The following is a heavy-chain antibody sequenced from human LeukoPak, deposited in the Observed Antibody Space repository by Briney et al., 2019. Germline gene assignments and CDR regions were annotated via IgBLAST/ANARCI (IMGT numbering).Heavy chain of an antibody. CDR1: GFTFSSYS. J-gene: IGHJ4*02. CDR2: ISSGSGTI. V-gene: IGHV3-48*01. CDR3: ARVQYSSSPFDY. Sequence: GGSLRLSCAASGFTFSSYSMNWVRQAPGKGLEWVSYISSGSGTIYYADSVKGRFTISRDNAKNSLYLQMNSRRAEDTAVYYCARVQYSSSPFDYWGQGTLVTVSS. D-gene: IGHD6-6*01.